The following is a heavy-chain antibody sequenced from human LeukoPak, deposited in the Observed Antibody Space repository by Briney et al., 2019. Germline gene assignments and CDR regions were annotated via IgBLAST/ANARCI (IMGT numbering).Heavy chain of an antibody. CDR2: IYTSGST. V-gene: IGHV4-61*02. CDR1: GGSISSGSYY. D-gene: IGHD2-15*01. Sequence: SETLSLTCTVSGGSISSGSYYWSWIRQPAGKGLEWIGRIYTSGSTNYNPSLKSRVTISVDTSKNQFSLKLSSVTAADTDVYYCARDEYCSGGSCYVGFDYWGQGTLVTVSS. J-gene: IGHJ4*02. CDR3: ARDEYCSGGSCYVGFDY.